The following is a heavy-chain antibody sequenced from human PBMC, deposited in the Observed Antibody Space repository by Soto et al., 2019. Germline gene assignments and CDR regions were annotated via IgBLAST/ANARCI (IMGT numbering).Heavy chain of an antibody. J-gene: IGHJ4*02. Sequence: GSLRLSCAASGFTFSSYGMHWVRQAPGKGLEWVAVIWYDGSNKYYADSVKGRFTISRDNSKNTLYLQMNSLRAEDTAVYYCARAGGDYAYFDYWGQGTLVTVSS. CDR3: ARAGGDYAYFDY. CDR2: IWYDGSNK. D-gene: IGHD4-17*01. V-gene: IGHV3-33*01. CDR1: GFTFSSYG.